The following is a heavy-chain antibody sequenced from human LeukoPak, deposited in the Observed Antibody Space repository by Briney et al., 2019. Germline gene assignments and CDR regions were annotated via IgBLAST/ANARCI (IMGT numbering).Heavy chain of an antibody. Sequence: GASVKVSCKASGYTFTSYGISWVRQAPGQGLEWMGWISAYNGNTNYAQKLQGRVTMTTDTSTSTAHMELRSLRSDDTAVYYCARASRQSVAGTSYWGQGTLVTVSS. CDR2: ISAYNGNT. CDR3: ARASRQSVAGTSY. V-gene: IGHV1-18*01. CDR1: GYTFTSYG. J-gene: IGHJ4*02. D-gene: IGHD6-19*01.